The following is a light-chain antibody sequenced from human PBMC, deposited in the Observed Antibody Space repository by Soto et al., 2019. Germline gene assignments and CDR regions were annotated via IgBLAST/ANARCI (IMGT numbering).Light chain of an antibody. CDR2: AAS. CDR1: QSISSY. V-gene: IGKV1-39*01. J-gene: IGKJ5*01. CDR3: QQSYSTPRT. Sequence: IQMTQSPSSLSASVGDRVTITCRASQSISSYLNWYQQKPGKAPKLLIYAASSLQSGVPSRFSGSGSGTDFTLAISSLQPEDFATYYCQQSYSTPRTFGQGTDWRL.